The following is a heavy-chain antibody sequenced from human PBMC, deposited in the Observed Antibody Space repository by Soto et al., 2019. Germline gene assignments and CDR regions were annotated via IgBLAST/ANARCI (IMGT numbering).Heavy chain of an antibody. CDR1: GGSISSYY. Sequence: QVQLQESGPGLVKPSETLSLTCTVSGGSISSYYWSWIRQPPGKGLEWIGYIYYIGSTNYKPSLKSRFTITSDTSKIQSSLKLSTVTAAVTAVYYCARRYVYVVDYFDQGDLATGSS. D-gene: IGHD1-1*01. V-gene: IGHV4-59*08. J-gene: IGHJ4*02. CDR2: IYYIGST. CDR3: ARRYVYVVDY.